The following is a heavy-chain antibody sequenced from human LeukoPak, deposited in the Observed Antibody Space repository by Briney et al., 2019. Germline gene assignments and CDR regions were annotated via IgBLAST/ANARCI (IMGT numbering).Heavy chain of an antibody. CDR1: GLTLSNFA. Sequence: GGSLRPSCAASGLTLSNFAVRWARQPPGRGLEWASGISSGGGSTYYADFVKGRFTVSRDNSKNTLYLQMSSLRAEDTAVYYCAKGLESSIWYTLIDYWGQGTLVTVSS. CDR2: ISSGGGST. J-gene: IGHJ4*02. V-gene: IGHV3-23*01. CDR3: AKGLESSIWYTLIDY. D-gene: IGHD6-13*01.